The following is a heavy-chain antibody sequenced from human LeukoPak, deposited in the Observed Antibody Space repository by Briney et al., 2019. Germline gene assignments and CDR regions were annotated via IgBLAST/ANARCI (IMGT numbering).Heavy chain of an antibody. Sequence: ASVKVSCKASGYTFTGYYMHWVRQAPGQGLEWMGWINPNSGGTTYAQKFQGRVTMTRDTSISTAYMELSRLRSDDTAVYYCARGGATFYYDGSGSPDYFDYWGQGTLVTVSS. J-gene: IGHJ4*02. CDR1: GYTFTGYY. V-gene: IGHV1-2*02. CDR2: INPNSGGT. D-gene: IGHD3-22*01. CDR3: ARGGATFYYDGSGSPDYFDY.